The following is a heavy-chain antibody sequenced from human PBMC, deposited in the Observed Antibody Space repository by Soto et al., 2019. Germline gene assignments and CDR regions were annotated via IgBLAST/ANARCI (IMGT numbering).Heavy chain of an antibody. J-gene: IGHJ4*02. Sequence: SETLSLSCAVYGGSFSVYYWTWIRQPPGKGLEWMGEINQRGSTNYNPSLKSRISISVDTSKKQFSLKMSSVTAADTSVYYCAICPGITPAGTTEPASDYVDLGSLVTVS. D-gene: IGHD6-13*01. V-gene: IGHV4-34*01. CDR1: GGSFSVYY. CDR2: INQRGST. CDR3: AICPGITPAGTTEPASDY.